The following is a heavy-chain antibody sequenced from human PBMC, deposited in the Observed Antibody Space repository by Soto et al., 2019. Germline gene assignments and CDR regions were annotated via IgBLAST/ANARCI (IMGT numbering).Heavy chain of an antibody. Sequence: PGXSLRLCCAASGFTLSSYARHWFRQAPVKGLEWVAVISYDGSNKYYADSVKGRFTISRDNSKNTLYLQMNSLRAEDTAVYYCARALEDYGYFDYWGQGTLVTVSS. CDR2: ISYDGSNK. CDR1: GFTLSSYA. CDR3: ARALEDYGYFDY. V-gene: IGHV3-30-3*01. J-gene: IGHJ4*02. D-gene: IGHD3-10*01.